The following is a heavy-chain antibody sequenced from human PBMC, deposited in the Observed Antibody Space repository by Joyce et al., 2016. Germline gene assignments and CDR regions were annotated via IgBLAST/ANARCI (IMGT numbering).Heavy chain of an antibody. D-gene: IGHD2-21*01. J-gene: IGHJ1*01. CDR2: AYYMGNT. CDR1: GDSISSRSYY. CDR3: ARHDGVSHIVVV. Sequence: QLQLQESGPGLVKPSETLSLTCTVSGDSISSRSYYWGWIRQPPGKGLEWIGSAYYMGNTYDNPSLKSRVTISVDTSKNKFSLKLNSVTAADTAVYYCARHDGVSHIVVVWGQGTLVTVSS. V-gene: IGHV4-39*01.